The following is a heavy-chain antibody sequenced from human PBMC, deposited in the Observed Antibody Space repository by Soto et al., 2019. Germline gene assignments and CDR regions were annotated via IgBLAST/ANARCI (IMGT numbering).Heavy chain of an antibody. CDR3: ARDGLRFLEWYRSSDY. CDR1: GFTFSDYY. CDR2: ISSSGSTI. D-gene: IGHD3-3*01. Sequence: GGSLRLSCAASGFTFSDYYMSWIRQAPGKGLEWVSYISSSGSTIYYADSVKGRFTISRDNAKNSLYLQMNSLRAEDTAVYYCARDGLRFLEWYRSSDYWGQGTLVTVSS. J-gene: IGHJ4*02. V-gene: IGHV3-11*01.